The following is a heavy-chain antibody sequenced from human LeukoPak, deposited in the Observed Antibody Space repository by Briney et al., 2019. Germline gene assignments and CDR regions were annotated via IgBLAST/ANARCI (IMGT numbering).Heavy chain of an antibody. J-gene: IGHJ4*02. CDR2: ISYDGSNK. D-gene: IGHD1-1*01. Sequence: GGSLRLSCAASGFTFSSYAMHWVRQAPGKGLEWVAVISYDGSNKYYADSVKGRFTISRDNSKNTLYLQMNSLRAEDTAVYYCARAYNWEPLDYWGQGTLVTVSS. V-gene: IGHV3-30-3*01. CDR1: GFTFSSYA. CDR3: ARAYNWEPLDY.